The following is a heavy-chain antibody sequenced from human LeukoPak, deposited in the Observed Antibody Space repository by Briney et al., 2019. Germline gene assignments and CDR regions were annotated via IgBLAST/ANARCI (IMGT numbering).Heavy chain of an antibody. CDR3: ANNTGIVVVPAASRQGAFDI. CDR1: GYTFTGYY. V-gene: IGHV1-2*06. CDR2: INPNSGGT. D-gene: IGHD2-2*01. J-gene: IGHJ3*02. Sequence: ASVKVSCKASGYTFTGYYMHWVRQAPGQGLEWMGRINPNSGGTNYAQKFQGRVTMTRDTSISTAYMELSRLRSDDTAVYYCANNTGIVVVPAASRQGAFDIWGQGTMVTVSS.